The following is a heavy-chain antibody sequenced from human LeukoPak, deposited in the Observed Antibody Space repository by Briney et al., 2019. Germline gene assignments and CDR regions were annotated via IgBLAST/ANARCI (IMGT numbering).Heavy chain of an antibody. V-gene: IGHV4-39*07. CDR1: GVSISSRGYY. Sequence: SETLSPTCTVSGVSISSRGYYWGWIRQPPGKGLEWIGSIFYSGSTYYNPSLKSRVTISVDTSKNQFSLKLSSVTAADTAVYYCARDQGIAVAGTNYWGQGTLVTVSS. CDR3: ARDQGIAVAGTNY. CDR2: IFYSGST. J-gene: IGHJ4*02. D-gene: IGHD6-19*01.